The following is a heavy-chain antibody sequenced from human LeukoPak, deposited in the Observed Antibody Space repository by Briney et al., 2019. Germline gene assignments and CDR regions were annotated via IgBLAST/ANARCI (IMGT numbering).Heavy chain of an antibody. CDR3: ASLPLGD. CDR1: GYSISSGYY. CDR2: IYHSGST. V-gene: IGHV4-38-2*01. J-gene: IGHJ4*02. Sequence: PSETLSLTCDVSGYSISSGYYWGWIRQPPGKGLEWIGSIYHSGSTYYNPSLNSRVTTSVDTSKNQFSLKLSSVTAADTAVYYCASLPLGDWGQGTLVTVSS.